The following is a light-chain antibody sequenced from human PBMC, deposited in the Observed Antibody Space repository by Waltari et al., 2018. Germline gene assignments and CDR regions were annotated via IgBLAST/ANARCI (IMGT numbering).Light chain of an antibody. CDR3: QQANSFPIT. CDR2: AAS. Sequence: TCRASQGISSWLVWYQQKPGKAPKLLIYAASNLQSGVPSRFSGSGSVTEFTLTISSLQPEDFATYYCQQANSFPITFGQGTRLEIK. CDR1: QGISSW. J-gene: IGKJ5*01. V-gene: IGKV1D-12*01.